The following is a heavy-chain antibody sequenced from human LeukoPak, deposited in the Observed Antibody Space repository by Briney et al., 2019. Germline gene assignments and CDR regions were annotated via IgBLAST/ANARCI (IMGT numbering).Heavy chain of an antibody. V-gene: IGHV1-2*02. D-gene: IGHD4-4*01. CDR2: INPNSGGT. CDR3: ARDDYSNYGAFDI. Sequence: GASVKVSCKSSGYTFTGYYMHWVRPAPGQGLEWMGWINPNSGGTNYAQKFQGRVTMTRDTSISTAYMELSRLRSDDTAVCYCARDDYSNYGAFDIWGQGTMVTVSS. CDR1: GYTFTGYY. J-gene: IGHJ3*02.